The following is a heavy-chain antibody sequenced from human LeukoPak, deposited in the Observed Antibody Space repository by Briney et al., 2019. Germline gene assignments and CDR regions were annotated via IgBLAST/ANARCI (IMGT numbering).Heavy chain of an antibody. Sequence: PGGSLRLSCAASGFTFSNYAMSWVRQAPGKGLEWVSAISGSGGSTYYADSVKGRFTISRDNSKNTLYLQMNSLRAEDTAVYYCARDGDGYNWGYYFDYWGQGTLVTVSS. CDR2: ISGSGGST. CDR3: ARDGDGYNWGYYFDY. CDR1: GFTFSNYA. D-gene: IGHD5-24*01. J-gene: IGHJ4*02. V-gene: IGHV3-23*01.